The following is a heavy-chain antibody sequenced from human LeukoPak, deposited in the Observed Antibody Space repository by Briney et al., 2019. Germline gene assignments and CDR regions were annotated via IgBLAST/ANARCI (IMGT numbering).Heavy chain of an antibody. Sequence: PGGSLRLPCAGSGFTFSDYALHWVRQAPGKGLEWVALILYDGSKKFYADPLKGRFTITRDNSNNTLYLQMDSLRPEDTAVYYCARDRHINSWSNDRFDYWGRGAVVTVSS. CDR3: ARDRHINSWSNDRFDY. CDR1: GFTFSDYA. D-gene: IGHD6-13*01. CDR2: ILYDGSKK. V-gene: IGHV3-30*04. J-gene: IGHJ4*02.